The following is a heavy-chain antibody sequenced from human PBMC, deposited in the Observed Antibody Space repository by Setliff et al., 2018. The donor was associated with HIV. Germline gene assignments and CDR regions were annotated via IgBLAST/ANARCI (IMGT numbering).Heavy chain of an antibody. V-gene: IGHV3-23*01. D-gene: IGHD4-17*01. Sequence: QPGGSLRLSCAASGFIFSSYAMSWVRQAPGKGLEWVSAISGSGANTYYADSVKGRFTISRDNSKNTLYLQMNSLRAEGTAVYYCAKFFGGYGDYMGFDYWGQGTLVTVSS. CDR1: GFIFSSYA. CDR2: ISGSGANT. CDR3: AKFFGGYGDYMGFDY. J-gene: IGHJ4*02.